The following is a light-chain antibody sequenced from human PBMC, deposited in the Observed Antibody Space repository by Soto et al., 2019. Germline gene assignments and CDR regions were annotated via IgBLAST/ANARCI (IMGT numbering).Light chain of an antibody. CDR1: QRVSSY. CDR3: QQRSDWPST. J-gene: IGKJ4*01. V-gene: IGKV3-11*01. Sequence: EIGLTQSPATLPLSPGERATLSCRASQRVSSYLAWYHQKPGQAPRLLIYVASNRATGIPARFSGSGSGTDFTLTISSLEPDDFAVYYCQQRSDWPSTFGGGTKVQIK. CDR2: VAS.